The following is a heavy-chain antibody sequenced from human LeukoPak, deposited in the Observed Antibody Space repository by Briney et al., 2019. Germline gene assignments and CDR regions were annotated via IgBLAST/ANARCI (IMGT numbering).Heavy chain of an antibody. CDR1: GFTFSSYG. Sequence: PGGSLRLSCAASGFTFSSYGMHWVRQAPGKGLEWVAVIWYDGSNKYYADSVQGRFTISRDNAKNSLYLQMNSLRAEDTAVYYCARGVDTAMVTERMDYWGQGTLVTVSS. CDR3: ARGVDTAMVTERMDY. CDR2: IWYDGSNK. J-gene: IGHJ4*02. V-gene: IGHV3-33*01. D-gene: IGHD5-18*01.